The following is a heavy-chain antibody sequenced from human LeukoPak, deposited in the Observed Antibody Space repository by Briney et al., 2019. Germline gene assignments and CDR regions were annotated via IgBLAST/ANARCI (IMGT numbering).Heavy chain of an antibody. CDR2: IYYSGST. V-gene: IGHV4-59*05. CDR1: GGSISSYY. CDR3: GRGSVGFGELNY. Sequence: SETLSLTCTVSGGSISSYYWSWIRQPPGKGLERIGSIYYSGSTYYNPSLKSRVTISVDTSKNQFSLKLSSVTAADTAVYYCGRGSVGFGELNYWGQGTLVTVSS. J-gene: IGHJ4*02. D-gene: IGHD3-10*01.